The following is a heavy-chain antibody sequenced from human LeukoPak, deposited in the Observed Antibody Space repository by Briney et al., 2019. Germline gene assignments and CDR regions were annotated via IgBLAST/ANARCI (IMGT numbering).Heavy chain of an antibody. CDR2: ISGSGGGT. CDR3: AKAYYDILTGLDQ. Sequence: PGGSLRLSCAASGFTFSSYAMSWVRQAPGKGLEWVSAISGSGGGTYYADSVKGRFTISRDNSKNTLYLQMSSLRAEDTAVYYCAKAYYDILTGLDQWGQGTLVTVSS. V-gene: IGHV3-23*01. D-gene: IGHD3-9*01. J-gene: IGHJ5*02. CDR1: GFTFSSYA.